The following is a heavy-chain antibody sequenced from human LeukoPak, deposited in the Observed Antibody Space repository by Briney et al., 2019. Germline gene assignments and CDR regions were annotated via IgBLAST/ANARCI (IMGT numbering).Heavy chain of an antibody. CDR3: ARFLSIAAATFDY. V-gene: IGHV4-34*01. CDR1: GGSFSGYY. Sequence: PSETLSLTCAVYGGSFSGYYWSWIRQPPGKGLEWIGEINHSGSTNYNPSLKSRVTISVDTSKNQFSLELSFVTAVDTTVYYCARFLSIAAATFDYWGQGTLVTVSS. D-gene: IGHD6-13*01. CDR2: INHSGST. J-gene: IGHJ4*02.